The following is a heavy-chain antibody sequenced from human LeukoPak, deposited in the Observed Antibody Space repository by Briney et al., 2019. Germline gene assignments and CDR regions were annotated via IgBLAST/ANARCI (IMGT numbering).Heavy chain of an antibody. D-gene: IGHD6-6*01. J-gene: IGHJ5*02. Sequence: ASVKVSCKAPGYTFTDYYMHWVRQAPGQGLEWMGWIGPNSGGTNYAQKFLGRVTMTRDSSISTAYMELTRLISDDTAVYYCARSNIAVRRGDNWFDPWGQGTLVTVSS. CDR2: IGPNSGGT. CDR1: GYTFTDYY. CDR3: ARSNIAVRRGDNWFDP. V-gene: IGHV1-2*02.